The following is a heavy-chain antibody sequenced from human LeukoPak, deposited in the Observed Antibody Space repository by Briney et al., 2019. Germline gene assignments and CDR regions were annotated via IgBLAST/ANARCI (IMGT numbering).Heavy chain of an antibody. CDR3: VKDQNYYGWFDP. CDR1: GFTFSTYA. Sequence: GGSLRLSCSASGFTFSTYAMHWVRQAPGKGLEYVSAISSNGGSTYYADSVKGRLTISRDNSKNTLYLQMSSLRAEDTAVYYCVKDQNYYGWFDPWGQGTLVTVSS. D-gene: IGHD3-10*01. V-gene: IGHV3-64D*06. J-gene: IGHJ5*02. CDR2: ISSNGGST.